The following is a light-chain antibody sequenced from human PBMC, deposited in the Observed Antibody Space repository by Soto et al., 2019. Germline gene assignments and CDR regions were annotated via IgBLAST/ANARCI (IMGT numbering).Light chain of an antibody. Sequence: EIVLTQSPGTLSLSPGERATLSCRASQSVSRSYLAWYQQKPGQAPRLRIYGASGRATGIPDRFSGSGSGTDFTLTISRLEPEGCAVYYCQQYGSSPPVTFGQGTRLEIK. J-gene: IGKJ5*01. CDR3: QQYGSSPPVT. CDR1: QSVSRSY. CDR2: GAS. V-gene: IGKV3-20*01.